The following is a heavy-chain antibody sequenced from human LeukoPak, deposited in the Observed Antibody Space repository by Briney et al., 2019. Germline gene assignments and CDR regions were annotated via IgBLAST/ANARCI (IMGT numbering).Heavy chain of an antibody. V-gene: IGHV3-7*03. CDR1: GFTFTSSC. D-gene: IGHD4-17*01. Sequence: GGSLRLSCAVSGFTFTSSCMTWVRQAPGKGLEWVANIKSEGSEKYYAESVKGRFTISRDNAKNSLYLQMNSLRGEDTAVYYCARDPSYGALDFWREGTKVSVCS. J-gene: IGHJ4*02. CDR2: IKSEGSEK. CDR3: ARDPSYGALDF.